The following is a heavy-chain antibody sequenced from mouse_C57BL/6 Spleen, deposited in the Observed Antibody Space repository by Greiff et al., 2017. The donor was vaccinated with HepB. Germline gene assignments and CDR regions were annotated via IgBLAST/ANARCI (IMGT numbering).Heavy chain of an antibody. D-gene: IGHD1-1*01. CDR2: IWWDDAK. Sequence: QVTLKESGPGILQPSQTLSLTCSFSGFSLSTFGMGVGWIRQPSGKGLEWLAHIWWDDAKYYHPALKSRLTTSKDTSKNQVFLKIANVDTAATATYSCARMCSSSYYFDYWGQGTTLTVAS. CDR3: ARMCSSSYYFDY. J-gene: IGHJ2*01. CDR1: GFSLSTFGMG. V-gene: IGHV8-8*01.